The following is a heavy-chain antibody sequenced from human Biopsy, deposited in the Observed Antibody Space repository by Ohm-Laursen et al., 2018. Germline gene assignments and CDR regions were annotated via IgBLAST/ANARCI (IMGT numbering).Heavy chain of an antibody. Sequence: SSVKVSCKTTGYTFTDDQIHWVREAPGQGLEWMGLVNPKKGDTRYAQKFQGRVTMTSDVSVATAYMELTGLTSDDTAVYFCSREQHYYSAWGQGTLVAVSS. CDR3: SREQHYYSA. D-gene: IGHD2-21*02. J-gene: IGHJ3*01. CDR2: VNPKKGDT. CDR1: GYTFTDDQ. V-gene: IGHV1-2*06.